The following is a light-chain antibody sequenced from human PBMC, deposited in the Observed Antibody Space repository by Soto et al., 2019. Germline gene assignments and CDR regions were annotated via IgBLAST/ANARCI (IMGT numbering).Light chain of an antibody. CDR3: CSYAGSSTMDV. J-gene: IGLJ1*01. CDR1: CSDIGSYNL. Sequence: QSGLTQRASVSGSPGQSITVSCTGTCSDIGSYNLVSWYQQHPGRAPKLIIYEVTERPSGVSNRFSGSKSGNLASLTISGLQAEDEADYYCCSYAGSSTMDVFGAGTKVTVL. V-gene: IGLV2-23*02. CDR2: EVT.